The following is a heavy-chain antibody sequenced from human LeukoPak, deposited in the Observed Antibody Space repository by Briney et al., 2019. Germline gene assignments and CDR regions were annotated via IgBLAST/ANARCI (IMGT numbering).Heavy chain of an antibody. D-gene: IGHD3-10*01. V-gene: IGHV4-34*01. Sequence: PSETLSLTCAVYVGSFSGYHWSWIRQPPGKGLEWIGSIYYSGSTYYNPSLKSRVTISVDTSKNQFSLKLSSVTAADTAVYYCARQVVRGVIGDAFDIWGQGTMVTVSS. J-gene: IGHJ3*02. CDR3: ARQVVRGVIGDAFDI. CDR1: VGSFSGYH. CDR2: IYYSGST.